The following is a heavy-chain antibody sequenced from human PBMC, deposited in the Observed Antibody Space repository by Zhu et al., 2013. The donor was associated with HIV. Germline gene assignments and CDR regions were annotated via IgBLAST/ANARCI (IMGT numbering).Heavy chain of an antibody. D-gene: IGHD4-4*01. J-gene: IGHJ5*02. CDR3: ARGEGITVTTIDWFDP. V-gene: IGHV1-2*02. CDR1: GYTFTGYH. Sequence: QVQLVQSGAEVKKLGASLRLSCKASGYTFTGYHIHWVRQAPGQGLEWMGWINPNSGGTKYAQKFQGRVTMTRDTSISTAYMELSRLRSDDTAVYYCARGEGITVTTIDWFDPWGQGTLVTVSS. CDR2: INPNSGGT.